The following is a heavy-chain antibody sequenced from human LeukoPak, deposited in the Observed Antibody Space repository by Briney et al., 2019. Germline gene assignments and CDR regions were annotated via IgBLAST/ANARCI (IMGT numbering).Heavy chain of an antibody. CDR2: IRYDGSNK. CDR3: AKAWGNYDFWSGFDY. D-gene: IGHD3-3*01. J-gene: IGHJ4*02. CDR1: GFTFSSYG. Sequence: GGSLRLSCAASGFTFSSYGMHWVRQSPGKGLEWVAFIRYDGSNKYYADSVKGRFTISRDNSKNTLYLQMNSLRAEDTAVYYCAKAWGNYDFWSGFDYWGQGTLVTVSS. V-gene: IGHV3-30*02.